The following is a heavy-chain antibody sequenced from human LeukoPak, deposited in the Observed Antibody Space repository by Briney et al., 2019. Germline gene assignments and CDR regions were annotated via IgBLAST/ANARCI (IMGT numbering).Heavy chain of an antibody. CDR2: INHSGST. J-gene: IGHJ5*02. V-gene: IGHV4-34*01. Sequence: PSETLSLTCTVSGGSISSYYWSWIRQPPGKGLEWIGEINHSGSTNYNPSLKSRVTISVDTSKNQFSLKLSSVTAADTAVYYCARREFLEDDNWFDPWGQGTLVTVSS. CDR1: GGSISSYY. D-gene: IGHD3-3*01. CDR3: ARREFLEDDNWFDP.